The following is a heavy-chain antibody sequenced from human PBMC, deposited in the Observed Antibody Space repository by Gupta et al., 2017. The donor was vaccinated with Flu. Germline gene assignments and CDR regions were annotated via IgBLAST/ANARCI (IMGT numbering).Heavy chain of an antibody. D-gene: IGHD3-10*01. J-gene: IGHJ4*02. V-gene: IGHV4-39*01. CDR2: IYYSGNT. Sequence: QLQLQESGPGLVKPSETLSLTCTVSGGSISSSSYYWGWVRQPPGKGLEWIGTIYYSGNTYYNPSLKSRVTMPVDTSKNQFSLRLNSVTAADTAIYYCARRGGSGRSLDYWGQGTLVTVSS. CDR3: ARRGGSGRSLDY. CDR1: GGSISSSSYY.